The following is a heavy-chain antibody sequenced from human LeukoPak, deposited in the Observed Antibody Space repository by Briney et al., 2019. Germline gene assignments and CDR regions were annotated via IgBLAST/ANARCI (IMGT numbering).Heavy chain of an antibody. D-gene: IGHD5-24*01. Sequence: SETLSLTCAVYGGSFSGYYWSWIRQPPGKGLEWIGEINHSGSTNYNPSLKSRVTISVDTSKNQFSLKLSSVTAADTAVYYCAKGPEGQAPIHFYWGQGTLVTVSS. CDR1: GGSFSGYY. V-gene: IGHV4-34*01. CDR2: INHSGST. CDR3: AKGPEGQAPIHFY. J-gene: IGHJ4*02.